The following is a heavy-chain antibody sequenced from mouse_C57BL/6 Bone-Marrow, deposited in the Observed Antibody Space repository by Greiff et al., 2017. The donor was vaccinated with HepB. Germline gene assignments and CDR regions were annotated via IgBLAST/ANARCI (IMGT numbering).Heavy chain of an antibody. CDR3: ARAYGGGFAY. V-gene: IGHV1-81*01. J-gene: IGHJ3*01. CDR1: GYTFTSYG. D-gene: IGHD1-1*01. Sequence: VKLQQSGAELARPGASVKLSCKASGYTFTSYGISWVKQRTGQGLEWIGEIYPRSGNTYYNEKFKGKATLTADKSSSTAYMELRSLTSEDSAVYFCARAYGGGFAYWGQGTLVTVSA. CDR2: IYPRSGNT.